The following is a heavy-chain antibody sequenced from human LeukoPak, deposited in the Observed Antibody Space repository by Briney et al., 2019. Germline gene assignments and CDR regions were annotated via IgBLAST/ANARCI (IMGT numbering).Heavy chain of an antibody. Sequence: RASVKVSCKASGYAFPHYGVQWVRQAPGQTLEWMGWINAGNGDDTKYSQKFQARLTMTTDTSATTVYMELNSLRSEDTAVYYCARAGPYSSSLGFDYWGQGTLVTVSS. D-gene: IGHD6-13*01. CDR2: INAGNGDDT. CDR3: ARAGPYSSSLGFDY. V-gene: IGHV1-3*01. J-gene: IGHJ4*02. CDR1: GYAFPHYG.